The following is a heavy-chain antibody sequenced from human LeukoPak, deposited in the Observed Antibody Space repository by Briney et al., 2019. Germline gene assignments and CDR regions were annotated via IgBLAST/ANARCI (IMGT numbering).Heavy chain of an antibody. D-gene: IGHD1-26*01. CDR2: IRNKASDYTT. V-gene: IGHV3-72*01. J-gene: IGHJ4*02. Sequence: GGSLRLSCAASRFTFSDHYMDWVRQAPGKGLEWVGRIRNKASDYTTEYAASVKVRFTISRDDSKTSVFLQINSLITEDTAVYYCARGLGETTGALDYWGQGTLVTVSS. CDR3: ARGLGETTGALDY. CDR1: RFTFSDHY.